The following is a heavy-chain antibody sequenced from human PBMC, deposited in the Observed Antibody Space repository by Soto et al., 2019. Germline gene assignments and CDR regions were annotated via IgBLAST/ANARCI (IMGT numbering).Heavy chain of an antibody. CDR2: IYYSGST. CDR3: ARLYYYGSGSYYNPPYYYYYMDV. Sequence: SETLSLTCTVSGGSISSSSYYWGWIRQPPGKGLEWIGSIYYSGSTYYNPSLKSRVTISVDTSKNQFSLKLSSVTAADTAVYYCARLYYYGSGSYYNPPYYYYYMDVWGKGTTVTVSS. J-gene: IGHJ6*03. D-gene: IGHD3-10*01. CDR1: GGSISSSSYY. V-gene: IGHV4-39*01.